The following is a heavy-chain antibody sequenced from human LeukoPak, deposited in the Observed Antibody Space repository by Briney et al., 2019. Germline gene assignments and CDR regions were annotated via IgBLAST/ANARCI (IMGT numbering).Heavy chain of an antibody. CDR3: ALSHYPRLRSDYQFDY. Sequence: SGGSLRLSCAASGFTFSSYAMSWVRQAPGKGLEWVSAISGSGGSTYYADSVKGRFTISRDNSKNTLYLQMNSLRAEDTAVYYCALSHYPRLRSDYQFDYWGQGTLVTVSS. V-gene: IGHV3-23*01. CDR1: GFTFSSYA. CDR2: ISGSGGST. J-gene: IGHJ4*02. D-gene: IGHD5-12*01.